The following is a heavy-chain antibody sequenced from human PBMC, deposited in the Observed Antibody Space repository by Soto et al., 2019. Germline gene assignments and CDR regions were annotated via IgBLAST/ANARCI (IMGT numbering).Heavy chain of an antibody. D-gene: IGHD2-2*01. V-gene: IGHV4-39*01. CDR2: VYYSGST. CDR1: GGSISSSSYY. CDR3: ARRARSSNWFDP. J-gene: IGHJ5*02. Sequence: QLQLQESGPGLVKPSETLSLTCTVSGGSISSSSYYWGWIRQPPGKGLEWLGSVYYSGSTYYSPSLKSRVPISVDTSKNQFSLKLSSVTAADTAVYYCARRARSSNWFDPWGQGTLVTVSS.